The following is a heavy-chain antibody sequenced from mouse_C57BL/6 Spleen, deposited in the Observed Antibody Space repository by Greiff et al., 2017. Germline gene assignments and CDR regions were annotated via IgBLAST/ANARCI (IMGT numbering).Heavy chain of an antibody. CDR3: AREELYGSTHGGFAY. CDR1: GYTFTSYW. J-gene: IGHJ3*01. Sequence: VQLQQSGAELVRPGTSVKLSCKASGYTFTSYWMHWVKQRPGQGLEWIGVIDPSDSYTNYNQKFKGKATLTVDTSSSTAYMQLSSLTSEDSAVYYCAREELYGSTHGGFAYWGQGTLVTVSA. CDR2: IDPSDSYT. V-gene: IGHV1-59*01. D-gene: IGHD1-1*01.